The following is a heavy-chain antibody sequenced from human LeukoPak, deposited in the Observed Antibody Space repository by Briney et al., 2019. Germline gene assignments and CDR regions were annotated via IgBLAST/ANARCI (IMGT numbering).Heavy chain of an antibody. V-gene: IGHV4-39*01. CDR3: ARRGIGGSDDYYFDY. CDR1: GASISSSAYY. D-gene: IGHD6-25*01. J-gene: IGHJ4*02. CDR2: IYYSGGTY. Sequence: SETLSLTCTVSGASISSSAYYWGWIRQPPGKGLEWIGNIYYSGGTYYYNPSLRSRVSISVDTSRNQFSLRLTSVTAADMAIYYCARRGIGGSDDYYFDYWGQGTLLTVSS.